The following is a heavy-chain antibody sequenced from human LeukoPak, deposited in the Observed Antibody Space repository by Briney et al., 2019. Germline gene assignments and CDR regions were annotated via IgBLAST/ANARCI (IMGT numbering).Heavy chain of an antibody. CDR3: ATHTGGYNYWWFDI. V-gene: IGHV1-8*01. Sequence: ASVKVSCKASGYSLTNFDINWVRQATGQGLEWMGWMNPNSGNKGYAQKFQGRITLSAHESTATAYMELRNLTSDDTAMYFCATHTGGYNYWWFDIWGQGTLVSVSS. J-gene: IGHJ5*02. CDR1: GYSLTNFD. CDR2: MNPNSGNK. D-gene: IGHD5-24*01.